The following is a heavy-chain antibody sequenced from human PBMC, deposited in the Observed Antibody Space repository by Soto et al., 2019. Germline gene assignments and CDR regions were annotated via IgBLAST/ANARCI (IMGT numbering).Heavy chain of an antibody. J-gene: IGHJ4*02. CDR2: IYYSGST. CDR3: ARHVSGVGAFFFDY. Sequence: QLQLQESGPGLVKPSETLSLTCTVSGGSISSSSYYWSWIRQPPGKGLEWIGSIYYSGSTYYNPSLKSRVTISVDTSKNQFSLKLSSVTAADTAVYYCARHVSGVGAFFFDYWGQGTLVTVSS. D-gene: IGHD1-26*01. CDR1: GGSISSSSYY. V-gene: IGHV4-39*01.